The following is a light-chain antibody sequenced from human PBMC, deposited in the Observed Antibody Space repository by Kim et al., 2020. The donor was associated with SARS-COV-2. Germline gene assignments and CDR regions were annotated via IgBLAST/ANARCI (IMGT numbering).Light chain of an antibody. CDR1: KLGDKY. Sequence: SSELTQPPSVSVSPGQTATITCSGDKLGDKYACWYLQKPGQSPVLVIYQDNKWPSGIPERFSGSNSGSTATLTISGTQAVDEADYYCQAWDSSTVIFGGGTQLTVL. J-gene: IGLJ2*01. CDR3: QAWDSSTVI. CDR2: QDN. V-gene: IGLV3-1*01.